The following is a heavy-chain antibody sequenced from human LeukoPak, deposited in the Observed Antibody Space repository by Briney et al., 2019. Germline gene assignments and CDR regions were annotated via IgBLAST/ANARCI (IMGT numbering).Heavy chain of an antibody. V-gene: IGHV3-21*06. CDR2: INSRSNDI. CDR1: GFSFSDYS. Sequence: GGSLRLSCVASGFSFSDYSMNWVRQAPGKGLEWASSINSRSNDIYYADSVKGRFTISRDNAKNSLYLQMNSLRAEDTAVYYCAREGRAYRYSSSWYPTPSWFDPWGQGTLVTVSS. J-gene: IGHJ5*02. D-gene: IGHD6-13*01. CDR3: AREGRAYRYSSSWYPTPSWFDP.